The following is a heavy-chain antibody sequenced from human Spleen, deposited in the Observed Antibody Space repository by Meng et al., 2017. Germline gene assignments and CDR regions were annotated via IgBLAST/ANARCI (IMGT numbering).Heavy chain of an antibody. J-gene: IGHJ6*02. CDR2: IKQDGSEK. V-gene: IGHV3-7*01. CDR1: GFTFSSYW. CDR3: ARLKYSSSWYEGAFVNYYGMDV. Sequence: GESLKISCAASGFTFSSYWMSWVRQAPGKGLEWVANIKQDGSEKYYVDSVKGRFTISRDNAKNSLYLQMNSLRAEDTAVYYCARLKYSSSWYEGAFVNYYGMDVWGQATTVTVSS. D-gene: IGHD6-13*01.